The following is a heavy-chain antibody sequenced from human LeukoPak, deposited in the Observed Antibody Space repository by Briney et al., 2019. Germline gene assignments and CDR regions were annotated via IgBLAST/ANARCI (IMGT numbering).Heavy chain of an antibody. J-gene: IGHJ4*02. CDR2: ISPQRGGT. CDR3: ARVGAQGFELVEAPFEY. D-gene: IGHD3-10*01. Sequence: ASVKVSCKASGYTFIGYYIHWVRQAPGQGIGWMGRISPQRGGTNYAQKFPGRVTMTRDASLSTAYMELSRLRSDDTAVYYCARVGAQGFELVEAPFEYWGQGTLVTVSS. CDR1: GYTFIGYY. V-gene: IGHV1-2*02.